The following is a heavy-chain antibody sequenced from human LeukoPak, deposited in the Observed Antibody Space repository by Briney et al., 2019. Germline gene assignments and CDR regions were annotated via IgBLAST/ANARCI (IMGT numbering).Heavy chain of an antibody. V-gene: IGHV3-23*01. CDR1: GFTFSSYA. J-gene: IGHJ4*02. D-gene: IGHD1-26*01. Sequence: GRSLRLSCAASGFTFSSYAMNWVRQAPGKGLEWVSGISGSGGSTYYADSVKGRFTISRDNSKNTLYLQMTSLRAEDTAVYYCARDPKSVRGRVDYWGQGTLVTVSS. CDR3: ARDPKSVRGRVDY. CDR2: ISGSGGST.